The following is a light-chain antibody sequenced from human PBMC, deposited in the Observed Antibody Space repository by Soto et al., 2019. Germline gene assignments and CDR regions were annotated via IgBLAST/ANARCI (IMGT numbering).Light chain of an antibody. CDR2: DAS. V-gene: IGKV3-11*01. J-gene: IGKJ3*01. Sequence: EIVLTQSPATLSLSPGERATLSCRASQSVGSFLAWYQQKSGQTPRLLIYDASKRAPGIPARFSGSGSGTDFTLTISSLEPEDFAVYYCQHRSNWLGTFGPGTKVYIK. CDR3: QHRSNWLGT. CDR1: QSVGSF.